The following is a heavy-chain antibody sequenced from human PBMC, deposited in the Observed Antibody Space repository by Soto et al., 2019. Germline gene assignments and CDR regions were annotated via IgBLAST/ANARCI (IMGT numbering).Heavy chain of an antibody. J-gene: IGHJ4*02. CDR3: AKDWDEAAAGYYFDY. CDR1: GFTFRSYG. CDR2: VSYSGNDK. Sequence: QVQLVESGGGVVQPGRSMRLSCVASGFTFRSYGMHWVRQAPGKGLEWVAVVSYSGNDKKFADSVKGRFTISRDNSKDTLYLQMNSLRAEDTAIYYCAKDWDEAAAGYYFDYWGQGTLVTVSS. D-gene: IGHD6-13*01. V-gene: IGHV3-30*18.